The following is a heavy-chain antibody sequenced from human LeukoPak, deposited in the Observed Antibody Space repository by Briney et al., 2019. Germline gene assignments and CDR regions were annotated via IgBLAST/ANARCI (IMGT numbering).Heavy chain of an antibody. CDR1: GFMFHDYA. V-gene: IGHV3-43*02. D-gene: IGHD3-10*01. CDR2: ISGDGGST. Sequence: GGSLRLSCAAPGFMFHDYAIHWVRQAPGKGLEWVSLISGDGGSTYYADSVKGRFTISRDNSKNSLYLQMNSLRTEDTALYYCAKDDDYYGSGSFNWGQGTLVTVSS. CDR3: AKDDDYYGSGSFN. J-gene: IGHJ4*02.